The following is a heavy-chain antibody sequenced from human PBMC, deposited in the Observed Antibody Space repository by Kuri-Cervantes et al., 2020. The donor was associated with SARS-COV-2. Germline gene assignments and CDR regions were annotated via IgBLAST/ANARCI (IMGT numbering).Heavy chain of an antibody. Sequence: GGSLSLSCAASGFTFSSYAMSCVRQAPGKWLEWVSTISGSGGSTYYADSVKGRFTISRDNSKNTLYLQMNSLRDEDTSVYYCAKASPTSYSSGWYAHYWGQGTLVTVSS. CDR1: GFTFSSYA. J-gene: IGHJ4*02. D-gene: IGHD6-19*01. V-gene: IGHV3-23*01. CDR3: AKASPTSYSSGWYAHY. CDR2: ISGSGGST.